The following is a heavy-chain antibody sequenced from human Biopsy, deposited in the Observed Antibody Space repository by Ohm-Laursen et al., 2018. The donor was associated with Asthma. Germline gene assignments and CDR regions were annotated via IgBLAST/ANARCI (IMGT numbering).Heavy chain of an antibody. CDR3: ARAYGGNFLSGAFDI. CDR2: IYSGGGT. J-gene: IGHJ3*02. V-gene: IGHV3-53*01. D-gene: IGHD4-23*01. CDR1: GFTVSSNG. Sequence: SLRLSCSASGFTVSSNGMSWVRQPPGKGLEWVSVIYSGGGTFYADSVKGRVTISRGNSKNTLSLQINSLRAEDTAVYYCARAYGGNFLSGAFDIWGQGTMVTVSS.